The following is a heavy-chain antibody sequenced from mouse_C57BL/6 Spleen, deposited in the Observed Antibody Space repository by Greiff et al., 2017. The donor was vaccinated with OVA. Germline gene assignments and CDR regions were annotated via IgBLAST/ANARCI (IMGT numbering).Heavy chain of an antibody. Sequence: QVQLQQPGAELVRPGSSVKLSCKASGYTFTSYWMDWVKQRPGPGLEWIGNIYPSDSETHYNQKFKDKATLTVDKSSSTADMQLSSLTSEDSAVYYCARRGGYLDYWGQGTTLTVSS. CDR3: ARRGGYLDY. CDR2: IYPSDSET. D-gene: IGHD1-1*02. V-gene: IGHV1-61*01. J-gene: IGHJ2*01. CDR1: GYTFTSYW.